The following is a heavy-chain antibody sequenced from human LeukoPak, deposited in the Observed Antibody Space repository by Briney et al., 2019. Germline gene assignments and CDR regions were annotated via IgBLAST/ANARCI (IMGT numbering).Heavy chain of an antibody. CDR3: ARDNHQDYYDSG. Sequence: SETLSLTCTVSGGSISSSSYYWGWIRQPPGKGLGWIGSIYYSGSTYYNPSLKSRVTISVDTSKNQFSLKLSSVTAADTAVYYCARDNHQDYYDSGWGQGTLVTVSS. CDR1: GGSISSSSYY. CDR2: IYYSGST. D-gene: IGHD3-22*01. V-gene: IGHV4-39*07. J-gene: IGHJ4*02.